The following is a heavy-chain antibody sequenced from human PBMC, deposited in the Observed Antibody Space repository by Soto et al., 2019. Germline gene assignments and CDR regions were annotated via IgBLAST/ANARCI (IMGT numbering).Heavy chain of an antibody. CDR2: ISSSSSHT. CDR3: VRAASELDY. Sequence: QVQLVESGGGLVKPGGSLRLSCSASGFTFSDYYMTWIRQAPGEGLEWVSYISSSSSHTNYADSVEGRFTISRDNAKNSLYLQMNSLRAEDTAVYYCVRAASELDYWGQGTLVTVSP. CDR1: GFTFSDYY. J-gene: IGHJ4*02. D-gene: IGHD5-18*01. V-gene: IGHV3-11*06.